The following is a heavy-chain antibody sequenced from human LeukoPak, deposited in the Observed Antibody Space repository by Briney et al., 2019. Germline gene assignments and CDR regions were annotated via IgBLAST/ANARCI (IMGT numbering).Heavy chain of an antibody. D-gene: IGHD6-19*01. Sequence: PSETLSLTCTVSGGSISSYYWSWIRQPPGKGLEWIGYMYRTGSTNYNPSLKSRVTITPDTSKNQFSLRLTSVTAADTAVYYCARSHHPYSSDFDSWGQGTLVTVSS. CDR3: ARSHHPYSSDFDS. CDR1: GGSISSYY. V-gene: IGHV4-59*01. CDR2: MYRTGST. J-gene: IGHJ4*02.